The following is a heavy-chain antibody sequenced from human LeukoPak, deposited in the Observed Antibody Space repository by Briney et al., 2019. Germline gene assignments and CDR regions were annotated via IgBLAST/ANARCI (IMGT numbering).Heavy chain of an antibody. CDR3: ARSGGSGWYSTGYFQH. V-gene: IGHV1-18*01. CDR2: ISSNNGNT. CDR1: GYTFTTYG. J-gene: IGHJ1*01. D-gene: IGHD6-19*01. Sequence: ASVKVSCKASGYTFTTYGIGWVRQAPGQGLEWMGWISSNNGNTNYAQKLQGRVTMTTDTSTSTAYMELRSLRSDDTAVYYCARSGGSGWYSTGYFQHWGQGTLVTVSS.